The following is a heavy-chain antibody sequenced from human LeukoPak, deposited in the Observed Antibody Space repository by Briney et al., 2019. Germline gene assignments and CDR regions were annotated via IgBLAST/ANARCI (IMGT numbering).Heavy chain of an antibody. CDR2: IYSGGST. V-gene: IGHV3-66*01. CDR3: ARDLRGSLDS. J-gene: IGHJ4*02. D-gene: IGHD3-10*01. CDR1: GFTVSSNY. Sequence: PWGSVRLSCAASGFTVSSNYMSWVRQAPGKGLEWVSVIYSGGSTYYSDSVKGRCTISRDNSKNTLYRQMNSLRAEDTAVYYCARDLRGSLDSWGQGTLVTVSS.